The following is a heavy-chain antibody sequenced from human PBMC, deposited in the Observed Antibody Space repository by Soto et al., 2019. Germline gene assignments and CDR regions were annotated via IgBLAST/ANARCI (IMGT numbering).Heavy chain of an antibody. CDR1: GFNFSNAW. CDR3: TTAGAAGTDWFDP. CDR2: IKSKTDGGTT. Sequence: PGGSLRLSCAASGFNFSNAWMSWVRQAQGKGLEWVGRIKSKTDGGTTDYAAPVKGRFTISRDDSKNTLYLQMNSLKTEDTAVYYCTTAGAAGTDWFDPWGQGTLVTVSS. V-gene: IGHV3-15*01. J-gene: IGHJ5*02. D-gene: IGHD6-13*01.